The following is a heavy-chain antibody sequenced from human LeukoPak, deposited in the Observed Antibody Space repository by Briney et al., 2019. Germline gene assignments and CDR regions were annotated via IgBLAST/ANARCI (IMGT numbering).Heavy chain of an antibody. CDR1: GYSISSGYY. D-gene: IGHD3-10*01. Sequence: PSETLSLTCAVSGYSISSGYYWGWIRQPPGKGLEWIGSIYHSGSTYYNPSLKSRVTISVDTSKNQFSLKLSSVTAADTAVYYCARGYYGSETASRDFDYWGQGTLVTVSS. V-gene: IGHV4-38-2*01. CDR2: IYHSGST. CDR3: ARGYYGSETASRDFDY. J-gene: IGHJ4*02.